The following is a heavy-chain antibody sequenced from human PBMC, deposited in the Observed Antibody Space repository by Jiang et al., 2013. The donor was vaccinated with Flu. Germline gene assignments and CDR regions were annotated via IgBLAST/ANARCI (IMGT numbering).Heavy chain of an antibody. J-gene: IGHJ4*02. V-gene: IGHV4-59*08. CDR2: IYNSGST. CDR1: GGSISSYY. Sequence: PGLVKPSETLSLTCTVSGGSISSYYWSWIRQPPGKGLEWIGYIYNSGSTNYNPSLKSRVTISVDTSKNQFSLKLISVTAADTAMYYCAGSPLLWFGELWGQGTLVTVSS. D-gene: IGHD3-10*01. CDR3: AGSPLLWFGEL.